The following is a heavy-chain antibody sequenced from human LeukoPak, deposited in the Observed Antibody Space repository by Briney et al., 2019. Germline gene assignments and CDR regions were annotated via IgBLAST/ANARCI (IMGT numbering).Heavy chain of an antibody. J-gene: IGHJ5*02. D-gene: IGHD1-26*01. CDR3: ARGLKYSGTYGWFDP. Sequence: PSETLSLTCTVSGGSISSGSYYWGWIRQPPGKGLEWIGTIYYSGSTFYNPSFESRVAISVDTSQNHFSLRLSSVTAADTAVYYCARGLKYSGTYGWFDPWGQGTPVTVSS. CDR1: GGSISSGSYY. CDR2: IYYSGST. V-gene: IGHV4-39*02.